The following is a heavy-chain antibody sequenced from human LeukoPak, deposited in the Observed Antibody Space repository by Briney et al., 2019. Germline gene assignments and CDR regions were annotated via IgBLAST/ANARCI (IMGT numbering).Heavy chain of an antibody. Sequence: ASVKVSCKASGGTFSSYAISWVRQAPGQGLEWMGRIIPILGIANYAQKFQGRVTITADKSMSTAYMELSSLRSEDTAVYYCARGPSIFGVVIKLDYYGMDVWGQGTTVTVSS. CDR3: ARGPSIFGVVIKLDYYGMDV. CDR2: IIPILGIA. D-gene: IGHD3-3*01. J-gene: IGHJ6*02. CDR1: GGTFSSYA. V-gene: IGHV1-69*04.